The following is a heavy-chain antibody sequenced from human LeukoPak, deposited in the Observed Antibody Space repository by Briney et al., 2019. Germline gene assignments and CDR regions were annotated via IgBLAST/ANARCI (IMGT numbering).Heavy chain of an antibody. CDR1: GGTFSSYA. D-gene: IGHD1-26*01. J-gene: IGHJ4*02. Sequence: SVKVSCKASGGTFSSYAISWVRQAPGQGLEWMGGIIPIFGTANYAQKFQGRVTITADKSMSTAYMELSSLRSEDTAVYYCASLQYRGSYIVYWGQGTLVTVSS. CDR2: IIPIFGTA. CDR3: ASLQYRGSYIVY. V-gene: IGHV1-69*06.